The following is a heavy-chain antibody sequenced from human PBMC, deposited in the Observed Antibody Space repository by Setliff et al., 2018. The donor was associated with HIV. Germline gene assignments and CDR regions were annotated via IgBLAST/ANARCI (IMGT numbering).Heavy chain of an antibody. CDR3: ARARSDWYNVRPYYFDL. CDR2: FMYTDIHYVNYLN. V-gene: IGHV4-30-4*01. D-gene: IGHD6-19*01. J-gene: IGHJ4*02. Sequence: SETLSLTCAVSGASFVGDNHWSWIRQTPERGLEWIAYFMYTDIHYVNYLNYRNPSLASRLSISVDKSKNQFSLTLSSVTAAVTAAYYCARARSDWYNVRPYYFDLWGQGTPVTVSS. CDR1: GASFVGDNH.